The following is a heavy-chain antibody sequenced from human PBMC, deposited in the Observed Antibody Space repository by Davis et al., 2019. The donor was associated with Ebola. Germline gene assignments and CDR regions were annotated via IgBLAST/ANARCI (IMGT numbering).Heavy chain of an antibody. Sequence: MPSETLSLTCTVSGGSISSYYWSWIRQPPGKGLEWIGYIYYSGSTNYNPSLKSRVTISVDTSKNQFSLKLSSVTAADTAVYYCARDSIVATIYNYYYYYGMDVWGQGTTVTVSS. CDR3: ARDSIVATIYNYYYYYGMDV. CDR2: IYYSGST. D-gene: IGHD5-12*01. V-gene: IGHV4-59*01. CDR1: GGSISSYY. J-gene: IGHJ6*02.